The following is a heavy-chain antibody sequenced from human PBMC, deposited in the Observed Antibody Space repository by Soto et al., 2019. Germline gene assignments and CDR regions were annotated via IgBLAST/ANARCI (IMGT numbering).Heavy chain of an antibody. CDR2: ISGSGGST. J-gene: IGHJ6*02. CDR1: GFTFSSYA. Sequence: SRRISCAASGFTFSSYAMSWVRQAPGKGLEWVSAISGSGGSTYYADSVKGRFTISRDNSKNTLYLQMNSLRAEDTAVYYCAKDSYKSEYYYYGMDVWGQGTTVTVSS. CDR3: AKDSYKSEYYYYGMDV. D-gene: IGHD1-1*01. V-gene: IGHV3-23*01.